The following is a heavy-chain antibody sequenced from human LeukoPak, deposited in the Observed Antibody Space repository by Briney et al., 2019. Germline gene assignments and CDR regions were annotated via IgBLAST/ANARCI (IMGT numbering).Heavy chain of an antibody. Sequence: ASVKVSCKASGGTFSSYAISWVRQAPGQGLEWMGGIIPIFGTANYAQKFQGRVTITADESTSTAYMELSSLRSEDTAVYYCARATTYYYGSGSYYRYWGQGTLVTASS. D-gene: IGHD3-10*01. CDR3: ARATTYYYGSGSYYRY. V-gene: IGHV1-69*13. CDR1: GGTFSSYA. CDR2: IIPIFGTA. J-gene: IGHJ4*02.